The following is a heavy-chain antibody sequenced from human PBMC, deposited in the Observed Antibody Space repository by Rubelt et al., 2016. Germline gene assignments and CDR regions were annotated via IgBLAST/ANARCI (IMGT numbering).Heavy chain of an antibody. J-gene: IGHJ4*02. V-gene: IGHV3-23*04. CDR3: AKDSTAYCVGGSCLCDY. Sequence: EVQLVESGGGLVQPGGSLRLSCAASGFTFSSYAMSWVRQAPGKGLEWVSGISGSGDSTSYADSVKGRFNISKNNSQNTLYLQMNSLRAEDTAVYYCAKDSTAYCVGGSCLCDYWGQGTLVTVSS. D-gene: IGHD2-15*01. CDR2: ISGSGDST. CDR1: GFTFSSYA.